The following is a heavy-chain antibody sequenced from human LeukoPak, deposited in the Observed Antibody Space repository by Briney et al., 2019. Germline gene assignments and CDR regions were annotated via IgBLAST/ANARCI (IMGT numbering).Heavy chain of an antibody. CDR1: GFTFSSYS. CDR3: ARREWGYFDY. V-gene: IGHV3-21*01. Sequence: PGGSLRLSCAASGFTFSSYSMNWVRQAPGKGLEWVSSISSSSSYLYYADSVKGRFTISRDNAKNSLYLQMNSLRAEDTAVYYCARREWGYFDYWGQGTLVTVSS. D-gene: IGHD2-8*01. J-gene: IGHJ4*02. CDR2: ISSSSSYL.